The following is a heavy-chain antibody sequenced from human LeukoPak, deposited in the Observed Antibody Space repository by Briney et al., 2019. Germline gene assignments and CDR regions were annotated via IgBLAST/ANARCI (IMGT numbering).Heavy chain of an antibody. CDR3: AREAIGVATTYYFDY. V-gene: IGHV4-39*07. Sequence: PSETLSLTCTVSGGSISSSSYYWGWIRQPPGKGLEWIGSIYYSGSTYYSPSLKSRVTISVDTSKNQFSLKVSSVTAADTAVYYCAREAIGVATTYYFDYWGQGSLVTVSS. J-gene: IGHJ4*02. CDR1: GGSISSSSYY. D-gene: IGHD5-12*01. CDR2: IYYSGST.